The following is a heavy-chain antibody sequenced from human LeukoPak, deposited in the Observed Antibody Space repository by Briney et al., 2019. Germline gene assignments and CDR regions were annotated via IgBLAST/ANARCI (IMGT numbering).Heavy chain of an antibody. CDR2: IRYDGRNK. CDR1: GFTFSTYG. CDR3: ARFIAAPYYFDY. Sequence: HPGGSLRLSCAASGFTFSTYGMHWVRQAPGKGLEWVAFIRYDGRNKYYADSVKGRFTISRDNSKNTLCLQMNSLRAEDTAVYYCARFIAAPYYFDYWGRGTLVTVSS. J-gene: IGHJ4*02. D-gene: IGHD6-13*01. V-gene: IGHV3-30*02.